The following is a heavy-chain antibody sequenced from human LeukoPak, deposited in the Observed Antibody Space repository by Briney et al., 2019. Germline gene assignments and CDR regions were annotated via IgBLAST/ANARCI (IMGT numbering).Heavy chain of an antibody. CDR3: ARIVVVPAANYYYMDV. CDR1: GYTFTSYD. J-gene: IGHJ6*03. V-gene: IGHV1-8*01. Sequence: ASVKVSCKASGYTFTSYDINWVRQATGQGLEWMGWMNPNSGNTGYAQKFQGRVTMTRNTSISTAYMELSSLRSEDTAAYYCARIVVVPAANYYYMDVWGKGTTVTVSS. D-gene: IGHD2-2*01. CDR2: MNPNSGNT.